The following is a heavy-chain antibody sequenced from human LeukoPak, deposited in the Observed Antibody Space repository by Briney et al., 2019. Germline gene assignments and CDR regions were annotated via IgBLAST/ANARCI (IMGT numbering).Heavy chain of an antibody. CDR3: ARYWAEPAATDDAFDI. Sequence: ASVKVSCKTSGYTFTTYFIHWVRQAPGQGLEWMGGINPYSGDTKYAQKFQGRVTMTRDTSISTADMELSRLMSDDTAVYYCARYWAEPAATDDAFDIWGQGTMAVVSS. V-gene: IGHV1-2*02. CDR1: GYTFTTYF. D-gene: IGHD2-15*01. J-gene: IGHJ3*02. CDR2: INPYSGDT.